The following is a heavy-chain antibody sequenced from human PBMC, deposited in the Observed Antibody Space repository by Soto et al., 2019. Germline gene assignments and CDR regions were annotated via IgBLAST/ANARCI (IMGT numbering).Heavy chain of an antibody. CDR3: ARDLRSGSGTLRRNWFDP. CDR1: GFTFSDYY. D-gene: IGHD3-10*01. J-gene: IGHJ5*02. V-gene: IGHV3-11*01. Sequence: PGGSLRLSCATSGFTFSDYYMTWIRQAPGKGLEWVSYISDSGSTIYYADSVKGRFTISRDNAKNSLYLQMNSLRAEDTAVYYCARDLRSGSGTLRRNWFDPWGQGTLVTVSS. CDR2: ISDSGSTI.